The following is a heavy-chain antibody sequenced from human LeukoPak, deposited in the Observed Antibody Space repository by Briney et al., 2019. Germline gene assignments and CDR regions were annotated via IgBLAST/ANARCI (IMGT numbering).Heavy chain of an antibody. CDR3: ARRQVGSSGWYYFDY. CDR1: GFTFSSYW. D-gene: IGHD6-19*01. CDR2: IKQDGSEK. Sequence: GGSLRLSCAASGFTFSSYWMSWVRQAPGKGLEWVANIKQDGSEKYYVDSVKGRFTISRDNAKNSLYLQMNSLRAEDTAVYYCARRQVGSSGWYYFDYWGQGTLVTVSS. V-gene: IGHV3-7*01. J-gene: IGHJ4*02.